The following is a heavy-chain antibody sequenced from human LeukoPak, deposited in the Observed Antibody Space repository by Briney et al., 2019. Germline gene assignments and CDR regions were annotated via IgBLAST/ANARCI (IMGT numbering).Heavy chain of an antibody. CDR1: GFTFSDYY. Sequence: GGSLRLSCAASGFTFSDYYMSWIRHAPGKGLEWVSWISGRSKAGYADSVKGRFTISRDNAKNSVYLQMNSLRAEDTAVYYCARTNSLDYWGQGTLVTVSS. CDR2: ISGRSKA. CDR3: ARTNSLDY. J-gene: IGHJ4*02. V-gene: IGHV3-11*03.